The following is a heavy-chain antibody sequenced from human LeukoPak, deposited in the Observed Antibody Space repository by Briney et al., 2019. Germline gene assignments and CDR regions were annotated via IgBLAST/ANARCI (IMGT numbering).Heavy chain of an antibody. CDR1: GYTFTGYY. J-gene: IGHJ5*02. Sequence: ASVKVSCKASGYTFTGYYMHWVRQAPGQGLEWMGLMDPKSGDTTYAQKFQDRVTLTRDTSINTAYMELSRLRSDDTAVYYCATCLAIAVSRGFDPWGQGTLVTVSS. D-gene: IGHD2-15*01. V-gene: IGHV1-2*02. CDR2: MDPKSGDT. CDR3: ATCLAIAVSRGFDP.